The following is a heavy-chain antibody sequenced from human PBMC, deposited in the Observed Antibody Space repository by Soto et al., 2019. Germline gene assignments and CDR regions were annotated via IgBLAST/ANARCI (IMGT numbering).Heavy chain of an antibody. CDR1: GFTFDIYA. Sequence: EVQLLESGGDLVQPGGSLRLSCDASGFTFDIYALSWVRQTPGKGLEWVAGISGSGDNTYYTDSVKGRFTISRDNSKNKRSLQMNNMRVEDTALYYCGKVNRYSSGWSYNAPVYYCYPMDVWGQGTAVTGPS. V-gene: IGHV3-23*01. CDR2: ISGSGDNT. J-gene: IGHJ6*02. D-gene: IGHD6-19*01. CDR3: GKVNRYSSGWSYNAPVYYCYPMDV.